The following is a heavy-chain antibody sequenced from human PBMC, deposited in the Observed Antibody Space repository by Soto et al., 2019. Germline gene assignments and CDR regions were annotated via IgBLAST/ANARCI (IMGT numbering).Heavy chain of an antibody. V-gene: IGHV3-43*01. D-gene: IGHD6-19*01. Sequence: EVQLVESGGVVVQPGGSLRLSCAASGFTFDDYTMHWVRQAPGKGLEWVSLISWDGGSTYYADSVKGRFTISRDNSKNSLYLQMNSLRTEETALYYSAKDSSGWYDGNYFDYWGQGTLVTVSS. CDR3: AKDSSGWYDGNYFDY. J-gene: IGHJ4*02. CDR1: GFTFDDYT. CDR2: ISWDGGST.